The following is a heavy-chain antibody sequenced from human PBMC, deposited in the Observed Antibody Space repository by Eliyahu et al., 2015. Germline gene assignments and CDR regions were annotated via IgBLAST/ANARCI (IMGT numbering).Heavy chain of an antibody. D-gene: IGHD2-15*01. Sequence: QVQFQQWGAGLLRPSETLSLTCAVYGGSFSGYSWXWTRQPPGKGLEWIGEINQSGSTNYNPSLRSRLTISADTSRNQFSLRLSSVTAADTAVYYCARGRRTYCSGGSCHSAGYNYGMDVWGKGTTVTVSS. CDR2: INQSGST. CDR3: ARGRRTYCSGGSCHSAGYNYGMDV. J-gene: IGHJ6*04. V-gene: IGHV4-34*02. CDR1: GGSFSGYS.